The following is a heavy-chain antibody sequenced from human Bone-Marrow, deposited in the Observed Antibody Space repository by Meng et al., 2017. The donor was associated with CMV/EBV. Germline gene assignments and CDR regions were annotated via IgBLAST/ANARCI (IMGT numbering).Heavy chain of an antibody. V-gene: IGHV4-39*07. Sequence: SETLSLTCTVSGGSISSSDYYWGWVRQPPGKGLEWIGTIYCLGTSYYNPSLESRVTISVDTSKNQFSLKLSSVTAADTAVFYCARLNFTGKRGRRGFDPWGQGTRVTVYS. D-gene: IGHD1-14*01. CDR2: IYCLGTS. J-gene: IGHJ5*02. CDR3: ARLNFTGKRGRRGFDP. CDR1: GGSISSSDYY.